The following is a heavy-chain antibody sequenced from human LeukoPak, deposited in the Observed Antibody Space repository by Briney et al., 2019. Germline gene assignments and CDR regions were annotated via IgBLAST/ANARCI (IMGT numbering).Heavy chain of an antibody. J-gene: IGHJ1*01. V-gene: IGHV3-23*01. CDR1: GFTFSSYA. Sequence: PGGSLRLSCAASGFTFSSYAMSWVRQAPGKGLEWVSAISGSGGSTYYADSVKGRFTISRDNSKNTLYLQMNSLRAEDTAVYYCAKDPLIAAADIIAEYFQHWGQGTLVTVSS. D-gene: IGHD6-13*01. CDR2: ISGSGGST. CDR3: AKDPLIAAADIIAEYFQH.